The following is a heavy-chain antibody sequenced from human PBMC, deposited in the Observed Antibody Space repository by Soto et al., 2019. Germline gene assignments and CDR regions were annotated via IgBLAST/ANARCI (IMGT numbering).Heavy chain of an antibody. J-gene: IGHJ5*02. CDR1: GGSISSYY. V-gene: IGHV4-59*01. Sequence: PSETLSLTCTVSGGSISSYYWSWIRQPPGKGLEWIGYIYYSGSTNYNPSLKSRVTISVDTSKNQFSLKLSSVTAADTAVYYCATVGGYRAWFDPWGQGTLVTVSS. CDR2: IYYSGST. D-gene: IGHD3-10*01. CDR3: ATVGGYRAWFDP.